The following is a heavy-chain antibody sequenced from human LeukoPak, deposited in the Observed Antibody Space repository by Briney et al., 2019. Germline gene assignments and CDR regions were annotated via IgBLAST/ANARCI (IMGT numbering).Heavy chain of an antibody. Sequence: GGSLRLSCAASGFTFDDYGMSWVRQAPGKGLEWVSGINWNGGSTGYADSVKGRFTISRDNAKNSLYLQMNSLRAEDTALCHCARGGSSWYYYYMDVWGKGTTVTVSS. D-gene: IGHD6-13*01. CDR1: GFTFDDYG. CDR3: ARGGSSWYYYYMDV. J-gene: IGHJ6*03. V-gene: IGHV3-20*01. CDR2: INWNGGST.